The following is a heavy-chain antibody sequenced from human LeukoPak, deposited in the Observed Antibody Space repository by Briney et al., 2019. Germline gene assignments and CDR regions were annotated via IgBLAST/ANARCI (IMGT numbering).Heavy chain of an antibody. D-gene: IGHD3-16*01. CDR2: INPNSGGT. V-gene: IGHV1-2*02. Sequence: GASVKVSCKASGYTFTGYYMHWVRQASGQGLEWMGWINPNSGGTNYAQKFQGRVAMTRDTSISTAYMELSRLRSDDTAVYYCATQRGSYRWGTDFDYWGQGTLVTVSS. CDR3: ATQRGSYRWGTDFDY. J-gene: IGHJ4*02. CDR1: GYTFTGYY.